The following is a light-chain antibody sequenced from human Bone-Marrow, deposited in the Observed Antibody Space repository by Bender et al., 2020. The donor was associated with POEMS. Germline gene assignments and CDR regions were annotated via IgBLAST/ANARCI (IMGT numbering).Light chain of an antibody. CDR1: SSDVGGYNY. CDR3: SSYTSSSTPYV. V-gene: IGLV2-14*01. Sequence: QSALTQPASVSGSPGQSLTISCTGTSSDVGGYNYVSWYQQHPGQAPKVIIYDVSNRPSGVSNRFSGSKSGNTASLTISGLEVEDEADYHCSSYTSSSTPYVFGTGTKVTVL. J-gene: IGLJ1*01. CDR2: DVS.